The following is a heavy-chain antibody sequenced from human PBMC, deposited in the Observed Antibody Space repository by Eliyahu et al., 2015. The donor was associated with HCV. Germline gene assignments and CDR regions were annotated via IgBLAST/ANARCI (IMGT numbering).Heavy chain of an antibody. V-gene: IGHV4-34*01. D-gene: IGHD3-22*01. CDR2: INHSGST. CDR3: ARGGFGYYDSSGYPYFQH. Sequence: QVQLQQWGAGLLKPSETLSLTCAVYGGSFSGYYWSWIRQPPGKGLEWIGEINHSGSTNYNPSLKSRVTISVDMSKNQFSLKLSSVTAADTAVYYCARGGFGYYDSSGYPYFQHWGQGTLVTVSS. CDR1: GGSFSGYY. J-gene: IGHJ1*01.